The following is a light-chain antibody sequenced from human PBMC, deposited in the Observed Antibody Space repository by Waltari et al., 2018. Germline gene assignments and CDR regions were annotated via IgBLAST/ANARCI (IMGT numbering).Light chain of an antibody. CDR3: QQYNDWPKIT. CDR1: QSVSSD. J-gene: IGKJ5*01. CDR2: GAS. Sequence: EIVMTQSPATLSVSPGERATLSCRASQSVSSDLAWYQPKPGQAPRLLFYGASTRATGIPARFSGSGSGTDFTLSISSLQSEDFALYYCQQYNDWPKITFGQGTRLEIK. V-gene: IGKV3-15*01.